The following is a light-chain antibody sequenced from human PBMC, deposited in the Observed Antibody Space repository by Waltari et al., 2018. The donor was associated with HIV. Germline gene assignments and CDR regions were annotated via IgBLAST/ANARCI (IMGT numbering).Light chain of an antibody. CDR2: GAS. CDR3: QQSYSNPLT. CDR1: QSVSSSY. V-gene: IGKV3-20*01. J-gene: IGKJ3*01. Sequence: EIVLTQSPGTLSLSPGERATLSCRASQSVSSSYLAWYQQKPGQAPRLLIYGASSRATGIPDRFSGSGSGTDFTLTLSSLQPDDFATYYCQQSYSNPLTFGPGTKV.